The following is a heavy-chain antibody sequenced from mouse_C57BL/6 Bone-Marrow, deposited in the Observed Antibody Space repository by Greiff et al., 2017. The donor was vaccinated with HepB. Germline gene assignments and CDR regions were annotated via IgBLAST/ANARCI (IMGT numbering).Heavy chain of an antibody. CDR1: GFSLTSYA. CDR3: ARDYYGSSYGYYYAMDY. V-gene: IGHV2-9-1*01. CDR2: IWTGGGT. J-gene: IGHJ4*01. D-gene: IGHD1-1*01. Sequence: VKLVESGPGLVAPSQSLSITCTVSGFSLTSYAISWVRQPPGKGLEWLGVIWTGGGTNYNSALKSRLSISKDNSKSQVFLKMNSLQTDDTARYYCARDYYGSSYGYYYAMDYWGQGTSVTVSS.